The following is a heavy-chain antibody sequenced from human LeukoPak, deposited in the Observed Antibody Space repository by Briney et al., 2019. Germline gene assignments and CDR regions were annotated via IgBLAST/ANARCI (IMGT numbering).Heavy chain of an antibody. CDR1: GGSISGSY. J-gene: IGHJ6*03. D-gene: IGHD2-21*01. Sequence: SETLSLTCAVSGGSISGSYWSWIRQPAGKGLEWIGRILTGGTTHYNPSLKSRVTMSVDTSKNQFSLRLSSVTAADTAVYYCARVFDKDVWGKGTTVTVSS. V-gene: IGHV4-4*07. CDR2: ILTGGTT. CDR3: ARVFDKDV.